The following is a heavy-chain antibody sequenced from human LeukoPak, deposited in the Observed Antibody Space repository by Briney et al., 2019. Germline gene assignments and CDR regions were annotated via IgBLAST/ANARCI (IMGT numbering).Heavy chain of an antibody. CDR1: GFTVTTYW. D-gene: IGHD2-8*02. Sequence: PGGSLRLSCAASGFTVTTYWMSWIRQAPGKGLEWVANINQDGTDKYYVDSVKGRFTFSRDNAQNSLYLQMSSLRVEDTAVYYCVTYSTGLYKGLEFWGQGTQVTVSS. V-gene: IGHV3-7*03. CDR2: INQDGTDK. CDR3: VTYSTGLYKGLEF. J-gene: IGHJ4*02.